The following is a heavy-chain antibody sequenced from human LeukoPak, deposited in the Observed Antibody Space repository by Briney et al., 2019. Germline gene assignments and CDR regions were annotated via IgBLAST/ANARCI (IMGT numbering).Heavy chain of an antibody. CDR3: ATGGSSWNEY. CDR1: GGSISSSAW. J-gene: IGHJ4*02. Sequence: SGTLSLTCAVSGGSISSSAWWCWVRQTPGKGLEWIGEIHRSGSTYYNPSLESRLTMSLDKSKNQFSLNLYSVTAADTAVYFCATGGSSWNEYWGQGTLVTVSS. V-gene: IGHV4-4*02. CDR2: IHRSGST. D-gene: IGHD6-13*01.